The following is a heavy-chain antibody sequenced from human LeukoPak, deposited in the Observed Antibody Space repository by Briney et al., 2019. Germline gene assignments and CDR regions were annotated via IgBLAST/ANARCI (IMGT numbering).Heavy chain of an antibody. CDR3: ARVRSGWHYFDY. CDR1: GYTLTELS. V-gene: IGHV1-24*01. Sequence: ASVKVSCRVSGYTLTELSMHWVRQAPGKGLEWMGGFDPEDGEAIYAQKFQGRVTITADESTSTAYMELSSLRSEDTAVYYCARVRSGWHYFDYWGQGTLVTVSS. CDR2: FDPEDGEA. J-gene: IGHJ4*02. D-gene: IGHD6-19*01.